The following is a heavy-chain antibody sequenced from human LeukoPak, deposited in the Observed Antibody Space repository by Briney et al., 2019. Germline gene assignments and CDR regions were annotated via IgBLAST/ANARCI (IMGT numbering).Heavy chain of an antibody. CDR3: ARGGCAAAGCGMDV. CDR2: ITSSGSAR. Sequence: GGSLRLSCAASGFTFSSFEMNWFRQAPGKGLEWVSYITSSGSARYYADSVKGRFTISRDNAKNSLYLQMNSLRAEDTAVYYCARGGCAAAGCGMDVWGQGTTVTVSS. J-gene: IGHJ6*02. CDR1: GFTFSSFE. D-gene: IGHD6-13*01. V-gene: IGHV3-48*03.